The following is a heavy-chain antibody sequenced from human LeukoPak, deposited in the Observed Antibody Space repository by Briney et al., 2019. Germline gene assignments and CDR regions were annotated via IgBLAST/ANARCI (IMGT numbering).Heavy chain of an antibody. D-gene: IGHD6-13*01. CDR3: ARDGVDLGYSSSREPFDY. Sequence: ASVKVSCKASGYTFTSYGISWVRQAPAQGLEWMGWISAYNGNTNYAQKLQGRATMTTDTSTSTAYVEMGRLRSDYAAVYHCARDGVDLGYSSSREPFDYRGPGTLVTVSS. CDR2: ISAYNGNT. CDR1: GYTFTSYG. V-gene: IGHV1-18*04. J-gene: IGHJ4*02.